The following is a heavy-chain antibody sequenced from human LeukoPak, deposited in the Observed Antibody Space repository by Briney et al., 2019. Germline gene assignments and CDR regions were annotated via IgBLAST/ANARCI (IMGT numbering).Heavy chain of an antibody. Sequence: NPGGSLRLSCAASGFTFSSYSMNWVRQALGKGLEWVSSISSSSSYIYYADSVKGRFTISRDNAKNSLYLQMNSLRAEDTAVYYCARPHYGDFGDDAFDIWGQGTMVTVSS. CDR3: ARPHYGDFGDDAFDI. D-gene: IGHD4-17*01. J-gene: IGHJ3*02. V-gene: IGHV3-21*01. CDR1: GFTFSSYS. CDR2: ISSSSSYI.